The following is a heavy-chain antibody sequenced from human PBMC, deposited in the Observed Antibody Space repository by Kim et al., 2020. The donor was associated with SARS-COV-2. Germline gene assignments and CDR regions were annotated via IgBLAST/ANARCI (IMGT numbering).Heavy chain of an antibody. V-gene: IGHV3-7*01. D-gene: IGHD2-21*01. Sequence: EKDYRGSGRGRFTISRDNARNSVYLQMNSLRVDDTAVYYCARLVTDAFDIWGQGTVVTVSS. CDR2: EK. J-gene: IGHJ3*02. CDR3: ARLVTDAFDI.